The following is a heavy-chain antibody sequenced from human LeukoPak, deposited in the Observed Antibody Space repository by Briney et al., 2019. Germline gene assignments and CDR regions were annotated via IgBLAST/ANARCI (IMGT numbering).Heavy chain of an antibody. CDR2: IKEDGSEK. D-gene: IGHD6-13*01. CDR3: ARDWGAAGLWDY. CDR1: GFTFSNYW. Sequence: GGSLGLSCASSGFTFSNYWMSWVRQAPGKGLEWVANIKEDGSEKDYVDSVKGRFTISRDNAKNSLYLQMNSLRAEDTAIYYCARDWGAAGLWDYWGQRTLVTVSS. J-gene: IGHJ4*02. V-gene: IGHV3-7*05.